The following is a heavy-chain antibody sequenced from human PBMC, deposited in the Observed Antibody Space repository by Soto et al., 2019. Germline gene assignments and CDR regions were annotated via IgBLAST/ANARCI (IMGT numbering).Heavy chain of an antibody. CDR2: IYYSGST. D-gene: IGHD6-6*01. CDR1: GGSIGGYY. V-gene: IGHV4-59*01. CDR3: ARVCQSIAARRGFDI. J-gene: IGHJ3*02. Sequence: QVQLQESGPGLVKPSETLSLTCTVSGGSIGGYYWSWIRQSPGKGLEWIGTIYYSGSTLYNPSLKSRVTRSLYTSKNPYSLKVTSVTPADTAVYFCARVCQSIAARRGFDIWGQGTMVTVSS.